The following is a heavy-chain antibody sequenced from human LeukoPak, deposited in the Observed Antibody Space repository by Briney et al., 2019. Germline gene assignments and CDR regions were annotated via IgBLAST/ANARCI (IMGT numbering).Heavy chain of an antibody. CDR3: ARDLKWFGDFYYGMDV. Sequence: ASVTVSCKSSGYTFTSYGISWVRQAPGQELEWMGWISAYNGNTNYSQKHQGRVTMTTDTSTSTAYMELRSLRSDDTAVYYCARDLKWFGDFYYGMDVWGQGTTVTVSS. CDR1: GYTFTSYG. V-gene: IGHV1-18*01. CDR2: ISAYNGNT. D-gene: IGHD3-10*01. J-gene: IGHJ6*02.